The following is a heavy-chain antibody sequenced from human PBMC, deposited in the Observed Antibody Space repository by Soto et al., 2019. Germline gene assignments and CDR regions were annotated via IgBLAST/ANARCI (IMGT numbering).Heavy chain of an antibody. D-gene: IGHD1-1*01. CDR2: ISYEGSNT. CDR3: ARVSPGNNLYYFSGLDV. CDR1: GFTFDTYG. Sequence: QVHLVESGGGVVQPGRSLRLSCVASGFTFDTYGIHWDRQAPGKGLQWVALISYEGSNTYYADSVRGRFTISRDNSKNTLYLQINALRPEDTGVHYCARVSPGNNLYYFSGLDVWGQGTSVTVSS. V-gene: IGHV3-30-3*01. J-gene: IGHJ6*01.